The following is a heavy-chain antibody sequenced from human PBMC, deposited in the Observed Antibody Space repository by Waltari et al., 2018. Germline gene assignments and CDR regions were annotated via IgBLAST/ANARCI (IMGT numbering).Heavy chain of an antibody. Sequence: QVRLTESGPGLVRPSETLSLTGTVSPGSIGSSYWSWIRPPAGKALEWIGRIYVTGSTNYNPSLHSRVTMSIDPSETQFSLDLISVTAADTAVYCCARDLWNYCYPDAFDIWVQGTMVTVSS. D-gene: IGHD1-7*01. J-gene: IGHJ3*02. CDR1: PGSIGSSY. CDR3: ARDLWNYCYPDAFDI. V-gene: IGHV4-4*07. CDR2: IYVTGST.